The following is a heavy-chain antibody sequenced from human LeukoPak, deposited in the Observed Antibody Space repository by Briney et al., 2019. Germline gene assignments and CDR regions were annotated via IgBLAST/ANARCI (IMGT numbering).Heavy chain of an antibody. Sequence: GGSLRLSCAASRFTFSSYAMSWVRQAPGKGLEWVSAISGSGGSTYYADSVKGRFTISRDNSKNTLYLQMNSLRAEDTAVYYCAKFKVVPAAMPGGWFDPWGQGTLVTVSS. CDR3: AKFKVVPAAMPGGWFDP. V-gene: IGHV3-23*01. CDR2: ISGSGGST. D-gene: IGHD2-2*01. J-gene: IGHJ5*02. CDR1: RFTFSSYA.